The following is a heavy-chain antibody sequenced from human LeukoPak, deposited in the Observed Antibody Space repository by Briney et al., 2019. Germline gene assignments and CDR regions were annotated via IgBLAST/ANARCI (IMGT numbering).Heavy chain of an antibody. CDR1: GFTFSSYW. Sequence: GGSLRLSCAASGFTFSSYWMHWVRQAPGKGLVWVSRINSDGSSTSYADAVKGRFTVSRDNSKKTRYVQMNSLRAEDTAVYYCAKVFLEWLQYFDYWGQGTLVTVSS. D-gene: IGHD3-3*01. J-gene: IGHJ4*02. CDR3: AKVFLEWLQYFDY. CDR2: INSDGSST. V-gene: IGHV3-74*01.